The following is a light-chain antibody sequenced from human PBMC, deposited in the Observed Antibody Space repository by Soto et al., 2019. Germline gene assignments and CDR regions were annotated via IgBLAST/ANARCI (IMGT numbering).Light chain of an antibody. CDR1: SSNIGSNY. CDR3: AAWDDSLSGVV. Sequence: QSVLTQSPSASGTPGQRVTISCSGSSSNIGSNYVYWYQQLPGTAPKLLIYRNNQRPSGVPDRFSDSKSGTSASLAISGLRSEDEADYYCAAWDDSLSGVVFGGGTKLTVL. CDR2: RNN. V-gene: IGLV1-47*01. J-gene: IGLJ2*01.